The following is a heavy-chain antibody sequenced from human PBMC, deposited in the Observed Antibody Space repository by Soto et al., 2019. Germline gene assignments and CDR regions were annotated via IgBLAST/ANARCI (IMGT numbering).Heavy chain of an antibody. CDR2: ISGSGGST. J-gene: IGHJ5*02. Sequence: EVQLLESGGGLVQPGGSLRLSCAASGXTFSSYAMSWVRQAPGKGLEWVSAISGSGGSTYYADSVKGRFTISRDNSKNTLYLQMNSLRAEDTAVYYCAKDGDSWGEFNWFDPWGQGTLVTVSS. V-gene: IGHV3-23*01. CDR1: GXTFSSYA. CDR3: AKDGDSWGEFNWFDP. D-gene: IGHD3-16*01.